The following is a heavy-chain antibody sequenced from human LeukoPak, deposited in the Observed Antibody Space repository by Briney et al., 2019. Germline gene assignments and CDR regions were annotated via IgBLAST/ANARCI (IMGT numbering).Heavy chain of an antibody. CDR2: IYYSGST. J-gene: IGHJ3*02. CDR1: GGSISSYY. CDR3: ANYRIQLWQRNDAFDI. Sequence: PSETLSLTCTVSGGSISSYYWSWIRQPPGKGLEWIGYIYYSGSTNYNPSLKSRVTISVDTSKNQFSLKLSSVTAADTAVYYCANYRIQLWQRNDAFDIWGQGTMVTVSS. D-gene: IGHD5-18*01. V-gene: IGHV4-59*08.